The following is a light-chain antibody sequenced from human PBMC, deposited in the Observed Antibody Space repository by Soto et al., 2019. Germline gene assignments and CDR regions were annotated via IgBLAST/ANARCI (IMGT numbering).Light chain of an antibody. CDR1: QSIASSY. CDR3: QQYGSSSYT. V-gene: IGKV3-20*01. J-gene: IGKJ2*01. CDR2: GAS. Sequence: EMVLTQSPGTLSLSPGERATLSCRASQSIASSYLTWYQHKPGQAPRLLIYGASSRATGIPDRFSGSGSGTDFTLTISRLEPEDFAVYYCQQYGSSSYTFGQGTQLEIK.